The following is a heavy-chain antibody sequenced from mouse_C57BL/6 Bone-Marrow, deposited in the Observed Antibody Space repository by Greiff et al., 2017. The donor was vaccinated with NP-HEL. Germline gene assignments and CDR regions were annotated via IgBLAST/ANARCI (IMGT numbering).Heavy chain of an antibody. J-gene: IGHJ4*01. V-gene: IGHV10-3*01. CDR1: GFTFNTYA. CDR2: IRSKSSNYAT. CDR3: VREWLWLGRHYAMDY. D-gene: IGHD3-3*01. Sequence: EVHLVESGGGLVQPKGSLKLSCAASGFTFNTYAMHWVRQAPGKGLEWVARIRSKSSNYATYYADSVKDRFTISRDDSQSMLYLQMNNLKTEDTAMYYCVREWLWLGRHYAMDYWGQGTSVTVSS.